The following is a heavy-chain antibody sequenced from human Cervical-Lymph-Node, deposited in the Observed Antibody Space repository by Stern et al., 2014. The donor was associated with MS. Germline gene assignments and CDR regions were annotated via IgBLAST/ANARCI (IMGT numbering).Heavy chain of an antibody. D-gene: IGHD3-9*01. CDR1: GGSISSGNYY. CDR3: ARGNYDVLTDNGGHGFDI. J-gene: IGHJ3*02. CDR2: IYSSGGT. V-gene: IGHV4-61*02. Sequence: VQLLQSGPGLVKPSQTLSLTCTVSGGSISSGNYYWSWIRQPAGEGLEWIGRIYSSGGTPYNPPLKSRVTISADTSTNQVSLRLSSGTAADTAVYYCARGNYDVLTDNGGHGFDIWGQGTMVTVSS.